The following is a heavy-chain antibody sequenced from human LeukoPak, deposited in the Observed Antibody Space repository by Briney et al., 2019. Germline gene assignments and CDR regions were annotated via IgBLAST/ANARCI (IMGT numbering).Heavy chain of an antibody. Sequence: GGSLRLSCAASGFTLSSYAMTWLRQTPEKGLEGVPAMSGEGGYTYYTDSVRGLLPSSRENSKNPLFLQMNSLRAEDTAIYFCAKNYANSRPFSDYWGQGILVIVSS. CDR1: GFTLSSYA. V-gene: IGHV3-23*01. D-gene: IGHD4-23*01. J-gene: IGHJ4*02. CDR3: AKNYANSRPFSDY. CDR2: MSGEGGYT.